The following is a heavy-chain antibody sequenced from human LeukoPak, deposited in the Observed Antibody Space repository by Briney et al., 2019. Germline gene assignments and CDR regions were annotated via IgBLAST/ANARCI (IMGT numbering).Heavy chain of an antibody. J-gene: IGHJ5*02. Sequence: ASVNVSCTASGYTFTIYYMHWVRQAPGQGLEWMGIINPSGGSTSYAQKFQGRVTMTRDTSTSTVYMELSSLRSEDTAVYYCARGIEQLWLQNWFDPWGQGTLVTVSS. D-gene: IGHD5-18*01. CDR1: GYTFTIYY. CDR2: INPSGGST. CDR3: ARGIEQLWLQNWFDP. V-gene: IGHV1-46*01.